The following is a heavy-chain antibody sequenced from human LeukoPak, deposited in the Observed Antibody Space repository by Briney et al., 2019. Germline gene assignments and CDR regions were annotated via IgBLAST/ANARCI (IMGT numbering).Heavy chain of an antibody. CDR1: GFTFRSYV. J-gene: IGHJ4*02. D-gene: IGHD5-18*01. Sequence: GGSLRLSCAASGFTFRSYVMSWVRQAPGKGLEWVSSISVSGDNTYYADSVKGRFTISRDNAKNTLYLQMNSLRAEDTAVYYCARERGTAKYYFDYWGQGTLVTVSS. CDR3: ARERGTAKYYFDY. CDR2: ISVSGDNT. V-gene: IGHV3-23*01.